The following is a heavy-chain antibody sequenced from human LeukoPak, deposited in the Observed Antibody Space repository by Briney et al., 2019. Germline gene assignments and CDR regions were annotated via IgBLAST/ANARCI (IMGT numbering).Heavy chain of an antibody. CDR2: INWNGGST. J-gene: IGHJ3*02. Sequence: GGSLRLSCAASGFTFDDYGMSWVRQGPGKGLEWVSGINWNGGSTGYADSVKGRFTISRDNAKKSLYLQMNSPRAEDTALYYCARSSVSAYAFDIWGQGTMVTVSS. V-gene: IGHV3-20*04. CDR1: GFTFDDYG. D-gene: IGHD6-6*01. CDR3: ARSSVSAYAFDI.